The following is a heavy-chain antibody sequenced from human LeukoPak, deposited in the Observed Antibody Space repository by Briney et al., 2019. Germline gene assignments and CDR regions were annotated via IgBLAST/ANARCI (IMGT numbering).Heavy chain of an antibody. J-gene: IGHJ4*02. CDR1: GGSISSSSYY. D-gene: IGHD3-22*01. Sequence: SETLSLTCTVSGGSISSSSYYWGWIRQPPGKGLEWIGSIYYSGSTYYNPSLKSRVTISVDTSKNQFPLKLSSVTAADTAVYYCARRGDSSGTLPSGFDYWGQGTLVTVSS. CDR2: IYYSGST. CDR3: ARRGDSSGTLPSGFDY. V-gene: IGHV4-39*01.